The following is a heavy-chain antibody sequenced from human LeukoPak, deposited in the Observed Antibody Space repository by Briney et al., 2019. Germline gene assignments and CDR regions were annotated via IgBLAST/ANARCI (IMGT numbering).Heavy chain of an antibody. CDR2: IYYSGST. CDR1: GGSISSYY. J-gene: IGHJ3*02. D-gene: IGHD1-14*01. Sequence: SETLSLTCTVSGGSISSYYWSWIRQPQGKGLEWIGYIYYSGSTNYNPSLKSRVTISVDTSKNQFSLKLSSVTAADTAVYYCASAMTEDAFDIWGQGTMVTVSS. V-gene: IGHV4-59*01. CDR3: ASAMTEDAFDI.